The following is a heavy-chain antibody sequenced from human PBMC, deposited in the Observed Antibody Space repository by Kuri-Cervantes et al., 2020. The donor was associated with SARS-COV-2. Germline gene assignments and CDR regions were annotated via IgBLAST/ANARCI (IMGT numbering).Heavy chain of an antibody. CDR1: GYSISSGYY. Sequence: GSLRLSCAVSGYSISSGYYWGWIRQPPGKGLEWIGSIYHSGSTYYNPSLKSRVTISVDTSKAQFSLNLISVTVEDTAVYYCARLGGYRSGYNWFDPWGQGTLVTVSS. CDR2: IYHSGST. V-gene: IGHV4-38-2*01. J-gene: IGHJ5*02. CDR3: ARLGGYRSGYNWFDP. D-gene: IGHD5-18*01.